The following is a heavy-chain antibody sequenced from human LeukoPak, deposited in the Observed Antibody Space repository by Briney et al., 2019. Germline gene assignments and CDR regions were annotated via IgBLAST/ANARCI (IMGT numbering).Heavy chain of an antibody. V-gene: IGHV3-11*01. Sequence: PGGSLRLSCAASGFTSSDYYMSCIRQAPGKGLEWVSYISTSGSVTYYADSVKGRFTLSRDNANNSVYLQMNSLRVEDKAVYYCARVRRGGRPSDVFEIWGQGKMVTVFS. CDR1: GFTSSDYY. CDR3: ARVRRGGRPSDVFEI. J-gene: IGHJ3*02. CDR2: ISTSGSVT. D-gene: IGHD4-23*01.